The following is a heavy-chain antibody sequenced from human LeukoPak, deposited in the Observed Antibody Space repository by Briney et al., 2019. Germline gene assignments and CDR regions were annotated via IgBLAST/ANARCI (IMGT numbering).Heavy chain of an antibody. Sequence: SETLSLTCTVSGYSISSGYFWGWIRQPPGQGLEWIGVYHVGTTGYNPSLKSRVTISVDRSKNQMSLKLSSVTAADTAVYYCARGVVTAIPNIDYWGQGTLVTVSS. V-gene: IGHV4-38-2*02. CDR1: GYSISSGYF. CDR2: VYHVGTT. CDR3: ARGVVTAIPNIDY. J-gene: IGHJ4*02. D-gene: IGHD2-21*02.